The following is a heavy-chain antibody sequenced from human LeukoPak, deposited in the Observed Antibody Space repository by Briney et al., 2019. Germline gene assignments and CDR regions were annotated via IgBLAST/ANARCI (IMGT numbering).Heavy chain of an antibody. CDR2: IYPGDSDT. D-gene: IGHD3-10*01. V-gene: IGHV5-51*01. CDR3: ARRVGHGSGSYYNHFDY. J-gene: IGHJ4*02. Sequence: GESLKISCKGSGYSFTSYWIGWVRQMPGKGLEWMGIIYPGDSDTRYSPSFQGQVTISADKPISTAYLQWSSLKASDTAMYYCARRVGHGSGSYYNHFDYWGQGTLVTVSS. CDR1: GYSFTSYW.